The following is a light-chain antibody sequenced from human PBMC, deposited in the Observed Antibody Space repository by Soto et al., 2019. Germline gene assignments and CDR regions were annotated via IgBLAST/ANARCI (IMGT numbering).Light chain of an antibody. CDR2: WAS. V-gene: IGKV4-1*01. CDR1: QSVLYSSNNKNY. J-gene: IGKJ2*01. CDR3: QQYYSTPSYT. Sequence: DIVMTQSPDSLAVSLGERATINCKSSQSVLYSSNNKNYLAWYQQKPGQPPKLLIYWASTRESGVPDRFSGSGSGTDSTLPISSLQAEDVAVYYCQQYYSTPSYTFGQGTKLEIK.